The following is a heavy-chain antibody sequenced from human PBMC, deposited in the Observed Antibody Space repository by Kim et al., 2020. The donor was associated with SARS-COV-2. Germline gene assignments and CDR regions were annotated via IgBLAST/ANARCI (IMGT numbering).Heavy chain of an antibody. Sequence: ASVKVSCKDSGYTFTSYAMNWVRQAPGQGLEWMGWINTNTGNPTYAQGFTGRFVFSLDTSVSTAYLQISSLKAEDTAVYYCARAQIQLWLLGVYYYGMDVWGQGTTVSLL. D-gene: IGHD5-18*01. CDR2: INTNTGNP. V-gene: IGHV7-4-1*02. CDR3: ARAQIQLWLLGVYYYGMDV. J-gene: IGHJ6*02. CDR1: GYTFTSYA.